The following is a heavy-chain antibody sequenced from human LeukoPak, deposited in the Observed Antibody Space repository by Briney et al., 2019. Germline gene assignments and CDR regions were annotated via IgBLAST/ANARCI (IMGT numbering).Heavy chain of an antibody. D-gene: IGHD3-10*01. V-gene: IGHV3-30*03. CDR2: ISYDGSNK. CDR1: GFTFSSYG. J-gene: IGHJ6*02. CDR3: ARDLYYYGSGSFGKYYYGMDV. Sequence: PGGSLRLSCAASGFTFSSYGMHWVRQAPGKGLEWVAVISYDGSNKYYADSVKGRFTISRDNSKNTLYLQMNSLRAEDTAVYYCARDLYYYGSGSFGKYYYGMDVWGQGTTVTVSS.